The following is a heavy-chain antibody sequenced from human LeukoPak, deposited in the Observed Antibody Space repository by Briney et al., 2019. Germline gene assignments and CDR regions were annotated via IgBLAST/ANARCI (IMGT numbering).Heavy chain of an antibody. CDR1: GFTFSDYY. CDR2: ISSSGSTI. CDR3: ARDDLWFGENWFDP. D-gene: IGHD3-10*01. J-gene: IGHJ5*02. V-gene: IGHV3-11*01. Sequence: GGSLRLSCAASGFTFSDYYMSWIRQAPGKGLEWVSYISSSGSTIYYADSVKGRFTISRDNAKNSLYLQMNSLRAEDTAVYYCARDDLWFGENWFDPWGQGTLVTVSS.